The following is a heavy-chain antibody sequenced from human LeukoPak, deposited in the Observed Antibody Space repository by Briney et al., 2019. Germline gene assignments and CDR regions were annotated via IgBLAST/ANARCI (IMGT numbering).Heavy chain of an antibody. V-gene: IGHV3-53*01. CDR1: GFTFITND. D-gene: IGHD1-14*01. CDR2: LYSDGNT. CDR3: ARGVEPLAANTLAY. J-gene: IGHJ4*02. Sequence: GGSLRLSCAASGFTFITNDMTWVRQAPGKGLEWVSVLYSDGNTKYADSVQGRFTISRDNSKNTLYLEMNSLSPDDTAVYYCARGVEPLAANTLAYWGQGTLATVSS.